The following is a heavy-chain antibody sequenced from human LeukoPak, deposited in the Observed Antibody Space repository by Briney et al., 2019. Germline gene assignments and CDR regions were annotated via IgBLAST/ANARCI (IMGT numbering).Heavy chain of an antibody. V-gene: IGHV3-48*03. CDR3: ARESLYYDSSGPGV. CDR1: GFTFSSYE. Sequence: PGGSLRLSCAASGFTFSSYEMTWVRQAPGKGLEWVSYISSSGGTIYYADSVKGRFTISRDSAKSSLYLQMHSLRAEDTAVYYCARESLYYDSSGPGVWGQGTTVTVSS. D-gene: IGHD3-22*01. J-gene: IGHJ6*02. CDR2: ISSSGGTI.